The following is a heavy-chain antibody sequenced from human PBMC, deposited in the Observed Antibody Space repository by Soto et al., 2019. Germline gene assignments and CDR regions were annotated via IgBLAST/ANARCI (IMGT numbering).Heavy chain of an antibody. V-gene: IGHV3-33*01. D-gene: IGHD6-19*01. J-gene: IGHJ4*02. Sequence: QVQLVESGGGVVQPGRSLRLSCAASGFTFSSYGMHWVRQAPGTGLEWVAVIWYDGSNQYYADSVKGRFTISRDNSKNTLYLQMNSLRAEDTAVYYCASGQYSSGWYSPLDYWGQGTLVTVSS. CDR1: GFTFSSYG. CDR3: ASGQYSSGWYSPLDY. CDR2: IWYDGSNQ.